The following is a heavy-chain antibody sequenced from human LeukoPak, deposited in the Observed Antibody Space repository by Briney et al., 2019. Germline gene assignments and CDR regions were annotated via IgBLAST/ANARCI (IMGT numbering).Heavy chain of an antibody. V-gene: IGHV4-34*01. D-gene: IGHD1-1*01. Sequence: SETLSLTCAVYGGSFSGYYWSWIRQPPGKGREGFGEFNHSGSTHYNPSLTSPVTISVDTSKNQFSLKLSSVTAADTSVYYCARTIVAPTTYYDYWGQGTLVTVSS. CDR2: FNHSGST. CDR1: GGSFSGYY. CDR3: ARTIVAPTTYYDY. J-gene: IGHJ4*02.